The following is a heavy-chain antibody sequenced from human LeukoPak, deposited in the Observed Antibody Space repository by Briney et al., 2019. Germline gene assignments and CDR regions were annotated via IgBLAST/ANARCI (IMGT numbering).Heavy chain of an antibody. Sequence: SVKVSCKASGYTLTSYGISWVRQAPGQGLEWMGWISAYNGNTNYAQKLQGRVTMTTDTSTSTAYMELRSLRSDDTAVYYCARGRRLQLWFKSGAFVIWGQGTMVTVSS. CDR1: GYTLTSYG. V-gene: IGHV1-18*04. CDR2: ISAYNGNT. CDR3: ARGRRLQLWFKSGAFVI. D-gene: IGHD5-18*01. J-gene: IGHJ3*02.